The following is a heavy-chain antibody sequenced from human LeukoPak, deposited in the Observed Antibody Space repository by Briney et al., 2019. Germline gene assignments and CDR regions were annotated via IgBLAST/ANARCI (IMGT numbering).Heavy chain of an antibody. D-gene: IGHD2-15*01. CDR1: GGSFSGYY. CDR2: INHSGST. J-gene: IGHJ6*02. Sequence: PSETLSLTCAVYGGSFSGYYWSWIRQPPGKGLEWIGEINHSGSTNYNPSLKSRVTISVDTSKNQFSLKLSSVTAADTAVYYCARSGGYYYYYGMAVWGQGTTVTVSS. V-gene: IGHV4-34*01. CDR3: ARSGGYYYYYGMAV.